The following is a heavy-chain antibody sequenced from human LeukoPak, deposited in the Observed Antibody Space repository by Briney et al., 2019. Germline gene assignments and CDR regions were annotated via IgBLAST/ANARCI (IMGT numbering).Heavy chain of an antibody. CDR2: ISSSGSTI. D-gene: IGHD3-3*01. V-gene: IGHV3-48*03. Sequence: PGGSLRLSCAASGFTVSSNYMNWVRQAPGKGLEWVSYISSSGSTIYYADSVKGRFTISRDNAKNSLYLQMNSLRAEDTAVYYCARGNVLRFLEWLFPYYFDYWGQGTLVTFSS. CDR1: GFTVSSNY. CDR3: ARGNVLRFLEWLFPYYFDY. J-gene: IGHJ4*02.